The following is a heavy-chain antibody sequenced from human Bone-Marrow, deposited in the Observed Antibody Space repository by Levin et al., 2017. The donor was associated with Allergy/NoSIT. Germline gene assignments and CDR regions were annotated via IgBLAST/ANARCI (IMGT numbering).Heavy chain of an antibody. CDR2: VSYRGST. J-gene: IGHJ4*02. Sequence: SQTLSLTCTVSGGSISSAGYHWTWIRQYPGKGLEWIGYVSYRGSTYFNPSLKSRLAMSIDTSEQHFSLNLTSVSAAATAIYYCARLDGYSLDYRGQGALVTVSS. CDR3: ARLDGYSLDY. CDR1: GGSISSAGYH. V-gene: IGHV4-31*03. D-gene: IGHD1-1*01.